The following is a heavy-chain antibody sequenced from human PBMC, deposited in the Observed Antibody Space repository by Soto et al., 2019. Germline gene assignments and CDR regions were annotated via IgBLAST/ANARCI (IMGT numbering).Heavy chain of an antibody. CDR1: GDTFSSFT. V-gene: IGHV1-69*01. J-gene: IGHJ6*02. Sequence: QVQLVQSGAEVKKPGSSVKVSCTASGDTFSSFTISWLRQAPVQGLEWMGGIIPVFGTTDYEQRFQGRVTITADGSTSTAYMELSSLRSAYTAVYYCATSSPYILLRGNMDYYAMDVWGQGTTVTVSS. CDR3: ATSSPYILLRGNMDYYAMDV. D-gene: IGHD3-16*01. CDR2: IIPVFGTT.